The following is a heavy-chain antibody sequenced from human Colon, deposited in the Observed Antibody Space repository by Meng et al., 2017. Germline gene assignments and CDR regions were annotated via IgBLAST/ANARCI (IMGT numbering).Heavy chain of an antibody. D-gene: IGHD1-26*01. CDR1: GDAVSSHSYY. Sequence: QVQLQESGPRLVKPSQTLSLTCTVSGDAVSSHSYYWTWSRQHPGTGLEWIGYIYSGGISHYNPSLKSRITMSIDTSKNQFSLQLTSVTAAATAIYYCARDPLAVGPTDRGLDSWGQGTLVTVSS. J-gene: IGHJ4*02. V-gene: IGHV4-31*03. CDR2: IYSGGIS. CDR3: ARDPLAVGPTDRGLDS.